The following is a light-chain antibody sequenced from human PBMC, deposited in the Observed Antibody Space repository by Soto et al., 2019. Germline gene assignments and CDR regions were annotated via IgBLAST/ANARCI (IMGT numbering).Light chain of an antibody. V-gene: IGKV1-5*01. CDR2: DAS. CDR1: QNIIRW. J-gene: IGKJ4*01. CDR3: QQYNAYSVT. Sequence: DIQVTESPSTLFASGGDRISITCRASQNIIRWLAWYQQKPGKAPRLLIYDASNLESGVPSRFSGSGSGTEFTLTISSLLPDDFATYYCQQYNAYSVTFGGGTKADIK.